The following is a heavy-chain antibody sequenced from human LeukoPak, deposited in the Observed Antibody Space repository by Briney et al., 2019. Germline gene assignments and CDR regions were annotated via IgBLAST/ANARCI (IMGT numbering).Heavy chain of an antibody. CDR1: GYTFTNYY. Sequence: SVKVSCKASGYTFTNYYIHWVRQATGQGLEWMGWMNPNSGNTGYAQKFQGRVTITRNTSISTAYMELSSLRSEDTAVYYCARGLYDILTGYHHYYYYYMDVWGKGTTVTVSS. V-gene: IGHV1-8*03. CDR3: ARGLYDILTGYHHYYYYYMDV. D-gene: IGHD3-9*01. J-gene: IGHJ6*03. CDR2: MNPNSGNT.